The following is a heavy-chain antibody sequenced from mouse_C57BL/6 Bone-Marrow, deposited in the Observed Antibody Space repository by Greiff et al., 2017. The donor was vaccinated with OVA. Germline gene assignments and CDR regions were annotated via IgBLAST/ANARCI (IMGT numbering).Heavy chain of an antibody. CDR2: INSNNGGT. CDR3: ARGGYYDYEWEAWFAY. CDR1: GYTFTDYN. Sequence: EVQLQQSGPELAKPGASVKIPCKASGYTFTDYNMDWVKQSHGKSLEWIGDINSNNGGTIYNQKFKGKATLTVDTSSSTAYMELRSLTSEDTAVYYCARGGYYDYEWEAWFAYWGQGTLVTVSA. V-gene: IGHV1-18*01. D-gene: IGHD2-4*01. J-gene: IGHJ3*01.